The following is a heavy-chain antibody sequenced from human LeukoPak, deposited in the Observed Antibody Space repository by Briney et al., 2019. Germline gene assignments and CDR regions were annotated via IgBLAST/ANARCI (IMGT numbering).Heavy chain of an antibody. V-gene: IGHV3-21*01. CDR1: GFTFSTYN. CDR3: ARAVSMGRGDY. Sequence: NPGGSLRLSCAASGFTFSTYNMNWVRLAPGKGLEWVSSISSSSSYIEYADSVKGRFTISRDNAKNSLYLQMNSLRAEDTAVYYCARAVSMGRGDYWGQGTLVTVSS. J-gene: IGHJ4*02. CDR2: ISSSSSYI. D-gene: IGHD5-24*01.